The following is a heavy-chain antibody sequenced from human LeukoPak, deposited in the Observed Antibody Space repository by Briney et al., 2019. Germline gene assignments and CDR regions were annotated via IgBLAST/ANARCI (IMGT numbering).Heavy chain of an antibody. Sequence: PGGSLRHSCAASGSPFSTYAMNWVRQAPGKGLEWVSVITGSGGFTQYADSVKGRFTISRDNSKNTVYLQMNSLRVEDTALYYCVRSLDYWGQGTLVTVSS. J-gene: IGHJ4*02. CDR1: GSPFSTYA. CDR2: ITGSGGFT. V-gene: IGHV3-23*01. CDR3: VRSLDY.